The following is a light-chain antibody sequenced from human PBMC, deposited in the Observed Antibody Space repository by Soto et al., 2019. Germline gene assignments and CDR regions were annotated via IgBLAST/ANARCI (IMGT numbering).Light chain of an antibody. Sequence: QSALTQPASVSGSPGQSITISCSGTNSDVGAYDYVSWYQQYPGKAPKLMIYAVTNRPSGVSNRFSGSKSGNTAPLTISGLQAGDEADYCCTSQARGSTGVFGGGTKLPAL. CDR2: AVT. CDR1: NSDVGAYDY. V-gene: IGLV2-14*01. J-gene: IGLJ3*02. CDR3: TSQARGSTGV.